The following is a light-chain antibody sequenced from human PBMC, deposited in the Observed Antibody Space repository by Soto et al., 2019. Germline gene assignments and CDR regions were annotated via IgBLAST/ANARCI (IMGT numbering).Light chain of an antibody. Sequence: ALTQPASLSGSPGQSITNFCTGTSSEIGGYDYVYWFQQHPGKAPKLMISEVNYLPSGVSNRFSRSESGNTSCLTVSGLQVEDESEYFCFSFTTLRTHVFGTGTKVTVL. CDR2: EVN. J-gene: IGLJ1*01. V-gene: IGLV2-14*01. CDR1: SSEIGGYDY. CDR3: FSFTTLRTHV.